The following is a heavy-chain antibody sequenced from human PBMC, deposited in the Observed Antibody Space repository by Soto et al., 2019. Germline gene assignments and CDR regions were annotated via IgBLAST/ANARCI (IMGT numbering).Heavy chain of an antibody. D-gene: IGHD6-13*01. J-gene: IGHJ4*02. CDR3: ARVASSSSWHIPHFDQ. CDR1: GFMFRSYA. V-gene: IGHV3-33*01. CDR2: IWYDGSTK. Sequence: PGGSLRLSCAAYGFMFRSYAMHWVRQAPGKGLEWVAGIWYDGSTKYYGDSVKGRYSISRDNSKNMLDLQMNSLRAEDTAVYYCARVASSSSWHIPHFDQWGQGTLVTVSS.